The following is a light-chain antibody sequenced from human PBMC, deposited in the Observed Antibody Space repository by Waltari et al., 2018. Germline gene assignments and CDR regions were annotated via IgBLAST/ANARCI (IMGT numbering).Light chain of an antibody. CDR3: ALYMGSGIWV. Sequence: QPVVTQAPSLSVSPGGTVPLTCPLSSCPVSTTSSATWYQQTPGQAPRTLVYKANARSSGVPDRFSGSILGNTAALTITGAQADDESDYYCALYMGSGIWVFGGGTKLTVL. V-gene: IGLV8-61*01. CDR1: SCPVSTTSS. CDR2: KAN. J-gene: IGLJ3*02.